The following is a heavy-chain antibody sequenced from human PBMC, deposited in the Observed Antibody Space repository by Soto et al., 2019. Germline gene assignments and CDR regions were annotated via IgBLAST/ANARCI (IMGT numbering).Heavy chain of an antibody. CDR3: ARDLDRGAFDI. V-gene: IGHV3-53*02. CDR2: ISSGGST. CDR1: GFTVSVNY. J-gene: IGHJ3*02. D-gene: IGHD3-10*01. Sequence: EVQLVETGGGLIQPGGSLSLSCAAYGFTVSVNYLNWVRQAPGKGLEWVSLISSGGSTYYADSVKGRFTISRDISKDTLYLQMESLRTDDTAVYYCARDLDRGAFDIWGQGTMVTVSS.